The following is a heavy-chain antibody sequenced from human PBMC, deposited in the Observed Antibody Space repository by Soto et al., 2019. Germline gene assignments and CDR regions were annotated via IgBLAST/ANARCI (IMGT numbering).Heavy chain of an antibody. CDR1: GYTFTSYA. D-gene: IGHD5-12*01. J-gene: IGHJ6*02. V-gene: IGHV1-3*01. CDR2: INAGNGNT. Sequence: ASVKVSCKASGYTFTSYAMHWVRQAPGQRLEWMGWINAGNGNTKYSQKFQGRVTITRDTSASTAYMELSSLRSEDTAVYYCARDLCSGHVQRTNYRMDVWGQGTKVTVSS. CDR3: ARDLCSGHVQRTNYRMDV.